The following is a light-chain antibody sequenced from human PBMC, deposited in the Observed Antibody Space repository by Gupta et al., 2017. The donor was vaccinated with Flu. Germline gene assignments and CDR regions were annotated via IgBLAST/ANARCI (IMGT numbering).Light chain of an antibody. CDR1: QSGSSSY. V-gene: IGKV3D-20*01. CDR2: DAS. Sequence: ERATLSCGASQSGSSSYLAWYQQKPGLAPRLLIYDASSRATGIPDRFSGSGSGTDFTLTISRLEPEDVAVYYCQQYGSAPRTFGGGTKVEIK. CDR3: QQYGSAPRT. J-gene: IGKJ4*01.